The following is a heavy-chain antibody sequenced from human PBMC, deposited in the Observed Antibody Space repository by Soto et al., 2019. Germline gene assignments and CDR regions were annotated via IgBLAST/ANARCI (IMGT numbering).Heavy chain of an antibody. V-gene: IGHV4-59*08. J-gene: IGHJ6*03. CDR3: AGGSTIAVAGIYYYYYMDV. CDR2: IYYSGST. Sequence: SETLSLTCTVSGGSISSYYWSWIRQPPGKGLEWIGYIYYSGSTNYNPSLKSRVTISVDTSKNQFSLKLSSVTAADTAVYYCAGGSTIAVAGIYYYYYMDVWGKGTTVTVSS. D-gene: IGHD6-19*01. CDR1: GGSISSYY.